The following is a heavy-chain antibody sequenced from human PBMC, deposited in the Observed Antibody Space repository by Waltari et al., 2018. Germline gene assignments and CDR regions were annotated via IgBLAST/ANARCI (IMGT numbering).Heavy chain of an antibody. J-gene: IGHJ6*02. D-gene: IGHD5-12*01. CDR2: IYSGGST. V-gene: IGHV3-53*01. CDR1: GFTVSSNY. CDR3: ARVPGRWLQLGYGMDV. Sequence: EVQLVESGGGLIQPGGSLRLSCAASGFTVSSNYMSWVRQAPGKGLEWVSVIYSGGSTYYADSVKGRCTISRDNSKNTLYLQMNSRRAEDTAVYYCARVPGRWLQLGYGMDVWGQGTTVTVSS.